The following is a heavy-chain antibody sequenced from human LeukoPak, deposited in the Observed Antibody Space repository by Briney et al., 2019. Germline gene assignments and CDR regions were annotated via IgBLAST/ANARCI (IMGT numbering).Heavy chain of an antibody. V-gene: IGHV3-23*01. CDR1: GFTFSSYA. J-gene: IGHJ4*02. CDR2: ISGSGGST. CDR3: AKDKIRYCSSTSCYFDY. D-gene: IGHD2-2*01. Sequence: GGSLRLSCAASGFTFSSYAMSWVRQAPGKGLEWVSAISGSGGSTYYADSVKGRFTISRDNSKNTLYLQMNSLRAEDTAVYYCAKDKIRYCSSTSCYFDYWGQGALVTVSP.